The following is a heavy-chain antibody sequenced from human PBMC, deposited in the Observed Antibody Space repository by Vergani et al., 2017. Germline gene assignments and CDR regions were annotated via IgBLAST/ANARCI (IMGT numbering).Heavy chain of an antibody. CDR2: INPNSGGT. CDR3: ARRGYSYGYEDYGMDV. J-gene: IGHJ6*02. V-gene: IGHV1-2*02. Sequence: QVQLVQSGAEVKKPGASVKVSCKASGYTFTGYYMHWVRQAPGQGLEWMGWINPNSGGTNYAQKFQGRVTMTRDTSISTAYMELSRRRSDDTAVYYCARRGYSYGYEDYGMDVWGQGTTVTVSS. D-gene: IGHD5-18*01. CDR1: GYTFTGYY.